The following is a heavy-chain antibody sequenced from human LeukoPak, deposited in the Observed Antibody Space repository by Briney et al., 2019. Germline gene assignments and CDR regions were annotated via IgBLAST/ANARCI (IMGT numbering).Heavy chain of an antibody. V-gene: IGHV3-30*18. Sequence: GGSLRLSCAASGFTFSSHGMQWVRQAPGKGLEWVAVISYDGTNKYYADSVKGRFTISRDNSKNTLYLQMNSLRAEDTAVYYCAKAIAAAGTGYWGQGTLVTVSS. D-gene: IGHD6-13*01. CDR3: AKAIAAAGTGY. J-gene: IGHJ4*02. CDR2: ISYDGTNK. CDR1: GFTFSSHG.